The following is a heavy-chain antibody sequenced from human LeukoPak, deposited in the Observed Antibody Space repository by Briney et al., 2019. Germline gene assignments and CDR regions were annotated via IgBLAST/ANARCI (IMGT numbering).Heavy chain of an antibody. D-gene: IGHD3-22*01. CDR1: GFTFSSYA. V-gene: IGHV3-23*01. CDR2: ISGSGGRT. CDR3: TKGPYYYDSSGYSRRWFDP. J-gene: IGHJ5*02. Sequence: GGSLRLSCAASGFTFSSYAMSWVRQAPGKGLEWVSSISGSGGRTYDADSVKGRFTISRDNSKNTLYLQTNSLRAEDTAVYYCTKGPYYYDSSGYSRRWFDPWGQGTLVTVSS.